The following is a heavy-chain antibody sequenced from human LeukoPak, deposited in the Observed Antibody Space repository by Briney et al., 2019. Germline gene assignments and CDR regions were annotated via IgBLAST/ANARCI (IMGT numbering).Heavy chain of an antibody. D-gene: IGHD2-2*01. CDR2: IYYSGST. V-gene: IGHV4-39*01. J-gene: IGHJ4*02. CDR1: GGSISSSSYC. Sequence: SETLSLTCTVSGGSISSSSYCWGWIRQPPGKGLEWIGNIYYSGSTYYNPSLKSRVTITVATSKNQFSLKLSSVTAADTAVYSCARLAASCSSSSCSFDYWGQGTLVTVSS. CDR3: ARLAASCSSSSCSFDY.